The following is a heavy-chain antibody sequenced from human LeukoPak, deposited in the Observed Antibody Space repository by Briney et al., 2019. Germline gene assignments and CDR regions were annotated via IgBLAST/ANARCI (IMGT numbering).Heavy chain of an antibody. V-gene: IGHV3-30*04. Sequence: GGSLRLSCAASGFTFSSYAMHWVRQAPGKGLEWVAVISYDGSNKYYADSVKGRFTISRDNSKNTLYLHMNSLKSEDTAVYYCVRIWGDGYNSFDYWGQGTLVTVSS. CDR2: ISYDGSNK. CDR3: VRIWGDGYNSFDY. D-gene: IGHD5-24*01. CDR1: GFTFSSYA. J-gene: IGHJ4*02.